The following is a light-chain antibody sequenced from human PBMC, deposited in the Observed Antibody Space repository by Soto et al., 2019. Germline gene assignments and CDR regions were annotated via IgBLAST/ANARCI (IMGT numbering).Light chain of an antibody. CDR2: DAS. Sequence: DIQLTQSPSFLSASVGDRVTVTCRASQDISDYLAWYQQRPGKAPKLLIYDASTLQSGVPSRFSGSGSGTEFTLTISSLQPEDFATYSCQQLNSYPLTVGGGTKVDSK. V-gene: IGKV1-9*01. J-gene: IGKJ4*01. CDR3: QQLNSYPLT. CDR1: QDISDY.